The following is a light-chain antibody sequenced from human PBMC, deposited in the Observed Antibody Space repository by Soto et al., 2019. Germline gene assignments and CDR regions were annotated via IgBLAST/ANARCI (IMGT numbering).Light chain of an antibody. Sequence: QSALTQPASVSGSPGQSIAIPCTGSSSDIGIYKYVSWYQQHPGKVPKLIIYEVTNRPSGVSNRFSGSKSGNTASLTISGLKAEDEADYYCSSYTTSSTRVFGPGTKVTVL. V-gene: IGLV2-14*01. CDR2: EVT. J-gene: IGLJ1*01. CDR1: SSDIGIYKY. CDR3: SSYTTSSTRV.